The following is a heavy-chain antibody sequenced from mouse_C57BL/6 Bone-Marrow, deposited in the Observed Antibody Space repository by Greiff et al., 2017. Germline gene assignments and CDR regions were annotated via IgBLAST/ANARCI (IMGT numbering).Heavy chain of an antibody. Sequence: EVKLVESGGGLVQPGGSLSLSCAASGFTFTDYYMSWVRQPPGKALEWLGFIRNKANGYTTEYSASVKGRFTISRDNSQSTLYLQMNALRAEDSATYYCARSVANWPYFDYWGQGTTLTVSS. CDR1: GFTFTDYY. D-gene: IGHD1-1*02. J-gene: IGHJ2*01. CDR2: IRNKANGYTT. CDR3: ARSVANWPYFDY. V-gene: IGHV7-3*01.